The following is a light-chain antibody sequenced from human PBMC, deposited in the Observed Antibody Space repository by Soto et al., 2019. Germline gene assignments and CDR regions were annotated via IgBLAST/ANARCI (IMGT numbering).Light chain of an antibody. V-gene: IGLV2-11*01. CDR1: SSDVGGYNY. CDR3: CSYSGSYTPWV. Sequence: QSALTQPRSVSGSPGQSVAISCTGTSSDVGGYNYVSWYQQHPGKAPKLMIYDVTKRPSGVPDRFSGSKSGNTASLTISGLQADDEADYYCCSYSGSYTPWVFGGGTKVTVL. J-gene: IGLJ3*02. CDR2: DVT.